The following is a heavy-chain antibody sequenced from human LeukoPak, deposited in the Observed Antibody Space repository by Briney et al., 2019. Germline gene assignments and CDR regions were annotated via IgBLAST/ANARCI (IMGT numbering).Heavy chain of an antibody. V-gene: IGHV4-59*01. CDR3: ARGYSGSYYYYYYMDV. D-gene: IGHD1-26*01. Sequence: PSGTLSLTCTVSGGSISSYYWSWIRQPPGKGLEWIGYIYYSGSTNYNPSLKSRVTISVDTSKNQFSLKLSSVTAADTAVYYCARGYSGSYYYYYYMDVWGKGTTVTVSS. CDR2: IYYSGST. CDR1: GGSISSYY. J-gene: IGHJ6*03.